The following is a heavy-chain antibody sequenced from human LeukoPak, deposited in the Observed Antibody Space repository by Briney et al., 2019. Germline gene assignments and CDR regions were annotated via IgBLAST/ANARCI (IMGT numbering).Heavy chain of an antibody. Sequence: GGSLRLSCAASGFTFSSYGMHWVRQAPGKGLEWVAVIWYDGSNKYYADSVKGRFTISRDKSKNTLYLQMNSLRAEDTAVYYCAKDLEIYFDYWGQGTLVTVSS. J-gene: IGHJ4*02. CDR1: GFTFSSYG. V-gene: IGHV3-30*02. CDR3: AKDLEIYFDY. D-gene: IGHD5-24*01. CDR2: IWYDGSNK.